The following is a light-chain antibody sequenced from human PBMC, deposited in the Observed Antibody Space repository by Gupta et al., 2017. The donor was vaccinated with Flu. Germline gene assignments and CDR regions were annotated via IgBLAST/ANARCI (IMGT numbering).Light chain of an antibody. CDR2: ATT. Sequence: QSVLTQPPSVSGAPGQRVIISCTGGSSNIGAGYDVHWYQQFPGTALKLLIFATTNRPSGVPDRFSGSKSGTSASLAITGLQADDEADYYCQSYDNSLRIFGGGTKLTVL. J-gene: IGLJ2*01. CDR1: SSNIGAGYD. CDR3: QSYDNSLRI. V-gene: IGLV1-40*01.